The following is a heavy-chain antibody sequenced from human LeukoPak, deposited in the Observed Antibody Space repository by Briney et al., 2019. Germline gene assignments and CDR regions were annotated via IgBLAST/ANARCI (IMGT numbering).Heavy chain of an antibody. J-gene: IGHJ4*02. CDR1: GFTFSSYG. V-gene: IGHV3-23*01. Sequence: GGTLRLSCAASGFTFSSYGMSWVRQAPGKGLEWVSAISGSGGSTYYADSVKGRFTISRDNSKNTLYLQMNSLRAEDTAVYYCAKDGASSGWDPYFDYWGQGTLVTVSS. D-gene: IGHD6-19*01. CDR3: AKDGASSGWDPYFDY. CDR2: ISGSGGST.